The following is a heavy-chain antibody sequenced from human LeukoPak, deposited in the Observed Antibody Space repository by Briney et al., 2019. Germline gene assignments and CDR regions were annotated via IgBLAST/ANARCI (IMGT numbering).Heavy chain of an antibody. D-gene: IGHD6-13*01. J-gene: IGHJ4*02. CDR3: ARIAAGGASHFDY. CDR1: GDSVSSNSAA. CDR2: TYYRSKWYN. V-gene: IGHV6-1*01. Sequence: SQTLSLTCAISGDSVSSNSAASKWIRQSPSRGLEWLGGTYYRSKWYNDYAVSVKSRITFDPDTSKNQFSLQLNSVTPEDTALYCCARIAAGGASHFDYWGQGTLVTVSS.